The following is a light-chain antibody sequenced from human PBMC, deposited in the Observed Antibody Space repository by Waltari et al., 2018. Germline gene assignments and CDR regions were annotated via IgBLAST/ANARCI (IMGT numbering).Light chain of an antibody. CDR3: QAGSAWPPALT. CDR1: HNINTY. CDR2: DAS. V-gene: IGKV3-11*01. J-gene: IGKJ4*01. Sequence: EIVLTQSPVTVSWSPGDRATLSCRASHNINTYLAWYQHKPGQAPRLLIYDASNRARGVPARISGSGSGTDFALTISSLEAEDSAVYYCQAGSAWPPALTFGGGSRVEIK.